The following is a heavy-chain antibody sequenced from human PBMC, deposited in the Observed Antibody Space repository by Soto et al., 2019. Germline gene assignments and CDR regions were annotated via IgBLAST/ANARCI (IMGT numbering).Heavy chain of an antibody. CDR2: IYHSGST. J-gene: IGHJ5*02. Sequence: SDAVALTCAISGGSVGGGGYSWSWIRQPPGKGLKWIGYIYHSGSTYYTPSLKSRVTISVDRSKNQFSLKLSSVTAADTAVYYCARAPDRWGQGTLVTVS. V-gene: IGHV4-30-2*01. CDR3: ARAPDR. CDR1: GGSVGGGGYS.